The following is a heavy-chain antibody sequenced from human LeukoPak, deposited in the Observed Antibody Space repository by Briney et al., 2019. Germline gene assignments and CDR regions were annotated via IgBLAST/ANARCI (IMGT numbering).Heavy chain of an antibody. CDR2: ISYDGSNK. CDR3: AKEKSDSIAGAGPYYDY. D-gene: IGHD6-13*01. V-gene: IGHV3-30*18. J-gene: IGHJ4*02. Sequence: GRSLRLSCAASGFTFSSYGMHRVRQAPGKGLEWVAVISYDGSNKYYADSVKGRFTISRDNSKNTLYLQMNSLRAEDTAVYYCAKEKSDSIAGAGPYYDYWGQGTLVTVSS. CDR1: GFTFSSYG.